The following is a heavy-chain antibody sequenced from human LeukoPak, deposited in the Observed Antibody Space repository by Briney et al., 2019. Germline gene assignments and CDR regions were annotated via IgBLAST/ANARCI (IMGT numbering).Heavy chain of an antibody. CDR3: AKGTGKYWTYFDN. CDR2: ISWNSGSI. J-gene: IGHJ4*02. V-gene: IGHV3-9*01. D-gene: IGHD1-1*01. Sequence: GGSLRLSSTASAFTFADYAMYWVRHAPGKGLEWVSGISWNSGSIDYAGSVRGRFTISRDNANNSLFLHMSSLSAEDTALYYCAKGTGKYWTYFDNWGQGTLVTVSS. CDR1: AFTFADYA.